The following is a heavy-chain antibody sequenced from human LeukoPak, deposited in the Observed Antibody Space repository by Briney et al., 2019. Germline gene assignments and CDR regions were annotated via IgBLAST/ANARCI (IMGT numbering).Heavy chain of an antibody. Sequence: SETLSLTCTVSGGSISRSSYYWGWIRQPPGKALEWIGSIYYSGSTYYNPSLKSRVTISVDTSKNQFSLKVSSVTAADTAVYYSVVAAAVSTVGDYWGQGTLVTVSS. CDR2: IYYSGST. CDR3: VVAAAVSTVGDY. CDR1: GGSISRSSYY. D-gene: IGHD6-13*01. J-gene: IGHJ4*02. V-gene: IGHV4-39*01.